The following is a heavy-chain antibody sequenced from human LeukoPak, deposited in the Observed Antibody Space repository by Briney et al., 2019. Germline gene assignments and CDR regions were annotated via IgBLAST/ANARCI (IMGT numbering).Heavy chain of an antibody. V-gene: IGHV3-21*01. D-gene: IGHD1-26*01. CDR2: INGRSNYM. CDR1: GFTFSTYS. CDR3: VREDGIVGATSAFDY. J-gene: IGHJ4*02. Sequence: GGSLRLSCAASGFTFSTYSMSWVRQAPGKGLEWVSSINGRSNYMYYADSVKGRFTISRDNAKNSLYLQMNSLRAEDTAVYYCVREDGIVGATSAFDYWGQGTLVTVSS.